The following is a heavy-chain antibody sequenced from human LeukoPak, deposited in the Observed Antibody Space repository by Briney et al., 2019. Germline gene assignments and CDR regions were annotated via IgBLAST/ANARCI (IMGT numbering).Heavy chain of an antibody. D-gene: IGHD3-3*02. V-gene: IGHV4-39*01. CDR3: ARHEHSRHSDY. Sequence: SETLSLTCTVSGDSVGSRSYYWGWVRQPPGQGLEWIASIFYTGSTYYNPSLKSRVTISVDTSKNQFFLRLSSVTAADTAVYYCARHEHSRHSDYWGQGTLVTVSS. CDR2: IFYTGST. CDR1: GDSVGSRSYY. J-gene: IGHJ4*02.